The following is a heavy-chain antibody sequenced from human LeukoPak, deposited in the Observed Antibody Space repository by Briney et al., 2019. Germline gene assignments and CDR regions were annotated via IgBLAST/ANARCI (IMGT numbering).Heavy chain of an antibody. D-gene: IGHD5-24*01. V-gene: IGHV1-3*03. J-gene: IGHJ3*02. CDR3: ARIRDGYNDAYDI. Sequence: ASVKVSCKASGYTFTSYTMHWVRQAPGQRLEWMGWINTGNGKTKYSQEFQGRVTITRDTSTSTVYMELSSLRSEDTAIYYCARIRDGYNDAYDIWGQGTVVTVPS. CDR2: INTGNGKT. CDR1: GYTFTSYT.